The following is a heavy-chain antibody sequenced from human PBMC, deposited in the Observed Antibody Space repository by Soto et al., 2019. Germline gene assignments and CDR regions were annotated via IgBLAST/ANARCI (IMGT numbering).Heavy chain of an antibody. V-gene: IGHV3-21*01. Sequence: GGSLRLSCAASGFTFSSYSMNWVRQAPGKGLEWVSSISSSSSYIYYADSVKGRFTISRDNAKNSLYLQMNSLRAEDTAVYYCARIPDGDYYYYYYMDVWGKGTTVTVSS. CDR3: ARIPDGDYYYYYYMDV. D-gene: IGHD4-17*01. CDR2: ISSSSSYI. CDR1: GFTFSSYS. J-gene: IGHJ6*03.